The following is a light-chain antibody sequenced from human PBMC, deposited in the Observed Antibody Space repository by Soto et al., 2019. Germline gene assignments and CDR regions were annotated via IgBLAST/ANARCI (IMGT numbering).Light chain of an antibody. J-gene: IGLJ2*01. CDR1: SSDVVGDNY. Sequence: QSALTQPASVSGSPGQSITISCTGTSSDVVGDNYVSWYQQHPGKAPKLMIYDVNTRPSGVSNRFSGSKSGNTASLTISGLQAEDEADYYCSSYTSSISFGGGTKVTVL. V-gene: IGLV2-14*01. CDR2: DVN. CDR3: SSYTSSIS.